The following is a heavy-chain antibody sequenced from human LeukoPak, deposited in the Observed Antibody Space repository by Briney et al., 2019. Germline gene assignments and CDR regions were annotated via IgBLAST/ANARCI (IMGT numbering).Heavy chain of an antibody. V-gene: IGHV1-18*01. D-gene: IGHD1-7*01. J-gene: IGHJ4*02. CDR2: ISVYNGKT. Sequence: GASVKVSCKASGYTFDSYGFSWVRQAPGQGLEWMGWISVYNGKTNYAENFQGRLTMTTDTSTSTAYMELRSLRSDDTAVYYCARDCGTTSCSVDYWGQGALVTVSS. CDR1: GYTFDSYG. CDR3: ARDCGTTSCSVDY.